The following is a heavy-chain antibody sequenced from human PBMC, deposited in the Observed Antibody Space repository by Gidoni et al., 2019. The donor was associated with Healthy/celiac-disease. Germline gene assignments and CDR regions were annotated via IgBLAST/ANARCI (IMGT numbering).Heavy chain of an antibody. D-gene: IGHD1-26*01. J-gene: IGHJ4*02. Sequence: QVQLVESGGGVVQPGRSLRLSCAAPGLTFSSYAMHWVRQAPVKGLVWVAVISSDGSNKYYADAVKGRFTISRDNSKNTLYLQMNSLRAEDTAVYYCARGVVGATTGRVDYWGQGTLVTVSS. CDR1: GLTFSSYA. CDR2: ISSDGSNK. CDR3: ARGVVGATTGRVDY. V-gene: IGHV3-30-3*01.